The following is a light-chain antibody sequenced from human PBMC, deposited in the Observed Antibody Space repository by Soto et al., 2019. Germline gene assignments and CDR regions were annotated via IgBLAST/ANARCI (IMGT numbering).Light chain of an antibody. Sequence: DIKLTQSPSFLSASVGDRVTITCRASQGISSYLAWYQQKPGKVPKLLIYAASTLQSGVPSRFSGSGSGTEFTLTISSLQPEDFATYYCQQLNSYPLTFGGGTKVEIK. CDR3: QQLNSYPLT. CDR2: AAS. V-gene: IGKV1-9*01. J-gene: IGKJ4*01. CDR1: QGISSY.